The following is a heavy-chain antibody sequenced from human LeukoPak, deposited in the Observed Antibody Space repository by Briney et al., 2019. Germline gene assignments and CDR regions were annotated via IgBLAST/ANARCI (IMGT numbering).Heavy chain of an antibody. CDR2: ISSSSTYI. CDR1: GFTFSTYT. D-gene: IGHD6-19*01. Sequence: GGSLRLSCAASGFTFSTYTMNWVRQVPGKGLEWVSSISSSSTYIYYAGSVQGRFTISRDNAKNSLYLQMNSLRAEDTAVYYCARGGRSSGWYYFDYWGQGTLVTVSS. J-gene: IGHJ4*02. V-gene: IGHV3-21*01. CDR3: ARGGRSSGWYYFDY.